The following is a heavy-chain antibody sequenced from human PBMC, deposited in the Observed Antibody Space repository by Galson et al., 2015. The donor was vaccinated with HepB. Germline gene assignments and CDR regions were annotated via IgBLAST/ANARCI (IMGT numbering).Heavy chain of an antibody. V-gene: IGHV3-30-3*01. D-gene: IGHD3-10*01. CDR2: ISGDGSDK. CDR3: ARARKYYYSSGTSPEYFKYGMDV. Sequence: SLRLSCAASGFTFSSTFSDYAMHWVRLAPGKGLEWVAVISGDGSDKYSSASVRCRFIISRDNSRNTMYLQMNSLRVEGTGVYYCARARKYYYSSGTSPEYFKYGMDVWGRGTTVTVSS. J-gene: IGHJ6*02. CDR1: GFTFSSTFSDYA.